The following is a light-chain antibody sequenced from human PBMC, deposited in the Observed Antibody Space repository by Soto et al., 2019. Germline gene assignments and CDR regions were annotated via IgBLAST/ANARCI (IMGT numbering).Light chain of an antibody. CDR2: DVS. CDR1: SSDVGGYNY. J-gene: IGLJ1*01. V-gene: IGLV2-11*01. Sequence: QSALTQPRSVSGSPGQSVTISCTGTSSDVGGYNYVSWYQQHPGKAPKLMIYDVSKRPPGVPDRFSGSKSGNTASLTISGLQAEDEDDYYCCSYAGSYYVFRTATTVTVL. CDR3: CSYAGSYYV.